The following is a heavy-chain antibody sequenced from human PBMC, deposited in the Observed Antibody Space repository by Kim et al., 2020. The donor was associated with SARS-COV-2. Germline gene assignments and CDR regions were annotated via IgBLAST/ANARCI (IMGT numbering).Heavy chain of an antibody. CDR2: INAGNGNT. V-gene: IGHV1-3*01. D-gene: IGHD3-9*01. CDR1: GYTFTSYA. J-gene: IGHJ6*02. CDR3: ARTGYDILTGDYYYGMDV. Sequence: ASVKVSCKASGYTFTSYAMHWVRQAPGQRLEWMGWINAGNGNTKYSQKFQGRVTITRDTSASTAYMELSSLRSEDTAVYYCARTGYDILTGDYYYGMDVWGQGTTVTVSS.